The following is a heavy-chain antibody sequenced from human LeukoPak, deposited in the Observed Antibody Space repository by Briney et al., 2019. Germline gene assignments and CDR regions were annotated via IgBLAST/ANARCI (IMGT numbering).Heavy chain of an antibody. D-gene: IGHD1-26*01. CDR2: ISSSSSYI. CDR3: ARSPRPGSHNHYYFDY. Sequence: PGGSLKLSCAASGFTFSSYSMNWVRQAPGKGLEWVSSISSSSSYIYYADSVKGRFTISRDNAKNSLYLQMNSLRAEDTAVYYCARSPRPGSHNHYYFDYWGQGTLVTVSS. J-gene: IGHJ4*02. CDR1: GFTFSSYS. V-gene: IGHV3-21*01.